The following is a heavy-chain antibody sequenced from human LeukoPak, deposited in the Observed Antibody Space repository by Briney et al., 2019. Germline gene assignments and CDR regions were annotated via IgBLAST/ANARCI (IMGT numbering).Heavy chain of an antibody. CDR2: ISRDGTND. V-gene: IGHV3-30*04. Sequence: GGSLRLSCAASGSTFRNHAIHWVRQAPGKGLEWVTVISRDGTNDYYRDSVKGRFTISRDNSKNTVLLQMNSLSPDDTALYYGVGSPTYYYMDVWGKGTTVTVSS. CDR1: GSTFRNHA. D-gene: IGHD3-10*01. J-gene: IGHJ6*03. CDR3: VGSPTYYYMDV.